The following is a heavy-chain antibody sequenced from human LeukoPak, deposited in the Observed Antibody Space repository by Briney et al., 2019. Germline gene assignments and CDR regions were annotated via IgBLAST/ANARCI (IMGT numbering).Heavy chain of an antibody. CDR1: GGSISSSIYY. J-gene: IGHJ4*02. Sequence: PSETLSLTCTVSGGSISSSIYYWGWIRQPPGKGLEWIGSVYYNGDTYYTPSLKSRATTSIDTSRNQFSLKLSSVTAADMAIYYCARQRAYSDYVSDWGQGTLVTVSS. CDR3: ARQRAYSDYVSD. CDR2: VYYNGDT. V-gene: IGHV4-39*01. D-gene: IGHD4-11*01.